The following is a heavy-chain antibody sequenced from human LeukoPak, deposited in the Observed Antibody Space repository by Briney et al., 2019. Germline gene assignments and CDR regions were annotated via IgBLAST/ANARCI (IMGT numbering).Heavy chain of an antibody. CDR1: GFTFRGYA. CDR2: VGGDGSST. CDR3: VLGGFYSSGWYYLDY. Sequence: GGPLRLSCSASGFTFRGYAMHWVRQAPGKGLEYVSVVGGDGSSTHYADFVKGRFTISRDNSKNTVYLQMSSLRPEDTAVYYCVLGGFYSSGWYYLDYWGQGTLVTVSS. V-gene: IGHV3-64D*06. D-gene: IGHD6-19*01. J-gene: IGHJ4*02.